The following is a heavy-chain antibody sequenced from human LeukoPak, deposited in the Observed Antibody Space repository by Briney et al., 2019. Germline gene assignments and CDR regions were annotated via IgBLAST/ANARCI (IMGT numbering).Heavy chain of an antibody. J-gene: IGHJ4*02. CDR2: IHYSGAT. CDR3: ARDAAGFNSSWEFDY. D-gene: IGHD6-13*01. V-gene: IGHV4-59*01. Sequence: PSETLSLTCTVSGGSISSNYWSWIRQPPGKGLEWVGYIHYSGATNYNPSLKSRVTISADTSKNQFPLKLSSVTAADTAMYYCARDAAGFNSSWEFDYWGQGTLVTVSS. CDR1: GGSISSNY.